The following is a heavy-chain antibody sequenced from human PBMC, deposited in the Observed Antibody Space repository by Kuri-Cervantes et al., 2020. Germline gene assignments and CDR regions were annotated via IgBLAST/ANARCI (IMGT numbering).Heavy chain of an antibody. CDR3: ARGGLWFGELFLYYYYGMDV. Sequence: GESLKISCAASGFTFSSYAMRWVRQAPGKGLEWVAVISYDGSNKYYADSVKGRFTISRDNSKNTLYLQMNSLRAEDTAVYYCARGGLWFGELFLYYYYGMDVWGQGTTVTVSS. D-gene: IGHD3-10*01. V-gene: IGHV3-30-3*01. J-gene: IGHJ6*02. CDR2: ISYDGSNK. CDR1: GFTFSSYA.